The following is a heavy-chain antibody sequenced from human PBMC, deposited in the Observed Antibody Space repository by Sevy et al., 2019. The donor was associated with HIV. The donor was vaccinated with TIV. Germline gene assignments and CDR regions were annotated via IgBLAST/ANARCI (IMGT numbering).Heavy chain of an antibody. CDR3: ARKYDSSGYIDY. J-gene: IGHJ4*02. Sequence: GGSLRLSCAASGFTFSSYAMNWVRQAPGKGLEWVSGISDSGGSGGKTNYADSVKGRFTISRDDSKNSLYLQLNSLRAEDTAIYYCARKYDSSGYIDYWGQGTLVTVSS. V-gene: IGHV3-23*01. CDR1: GFTFSSYA. CDR2: ISDSGGSGGKT. D-gene: IGHD3-22*01.